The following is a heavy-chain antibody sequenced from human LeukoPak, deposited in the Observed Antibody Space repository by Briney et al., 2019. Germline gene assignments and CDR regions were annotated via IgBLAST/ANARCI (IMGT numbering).Heavy chain of an antibody. CDR2: INPNSGGT. Sequence: GASVKVSCKASGYTFTGYYMHWVRQAPGQGLEWMGWINPNSGGTNYAQKFQGRVTMTRDTSISTAYMELSRLRSDDTAVYYCARNDPNRRDGYIVFDYWGQGTLVTVSS. J-gene: IGHJ4*02. D-gene: IGHD5-24*01. CDR3: ARNDPNRRDGYIVFDY. V-gene: IGHV1-2*02. CDR1: GYTFTGYY.